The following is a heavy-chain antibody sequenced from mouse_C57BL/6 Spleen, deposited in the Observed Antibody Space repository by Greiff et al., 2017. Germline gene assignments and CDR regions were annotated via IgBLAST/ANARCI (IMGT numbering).Heavy chain of an antibody. J-gene: IGHJ3*01. Sequence: QVQLQQPGAELVKPGASVKLSCKASGYTFTSYWMPWVKQRPGQGLEWLGMIHPNSGRTTYNAKFKIKATRTVDKSSSTAYMQLSILTSEDSAVYYCALTTAGAYWGQGTLVTVSA. CDR3: ALTTAGAY. CDR1: GYTFTSYW. V-gene: IGHV1-64*01. CDR2: IHPNSGRT. D-gene: IGHD1-2*01.